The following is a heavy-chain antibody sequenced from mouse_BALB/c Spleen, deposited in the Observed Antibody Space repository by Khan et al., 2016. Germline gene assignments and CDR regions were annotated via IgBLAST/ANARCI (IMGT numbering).Heavy chain of an antibody. CDR3: ARSTVVARNYYAMDY. V-gene: IGHV9-2-1*01. Sequence: QIQLVQSGPELKKPGETVKISCKASGYTFTDYSMHWVKQAPGKGLKWMGWINTETGEPTYADDFKGRFVFSLETSASTAYLEINNLKNEDTATYYCARSTVVARNYYAMDYWGQGTSVTVSS. CDR2: INTETGEP. CDR1: GYTFTDYS. J-gene: IGHJ4*01. D-gene: IGHD1-1*01.